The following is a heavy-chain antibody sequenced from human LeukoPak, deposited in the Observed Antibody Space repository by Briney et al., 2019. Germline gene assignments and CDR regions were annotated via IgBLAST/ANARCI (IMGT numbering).Heavy chain of an antibody. V-gene: IGHV4-30-2*01. Sequence: PSQTLSLTCAVSGGYISNGGYSWSWLRQPPGKALEWIGYMHHSGSPYYNPSLKSRVTISEDRSKNQFSLKLSSVTAADTAVYYCARAGDDYGDYVPYYFDYWGQGTLVTVSS. CDR2: MHHSGSP. J-gene: IGHJ4*02. D-gene: IGHD4-17*01. CDR1: GGYISNGGYS. CDR3: ARAGDDYGDYVPYYFDY.